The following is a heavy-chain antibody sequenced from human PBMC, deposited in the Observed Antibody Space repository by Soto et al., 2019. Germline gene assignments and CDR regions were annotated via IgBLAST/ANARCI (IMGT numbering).Heavy chain of an antibody. J-gene: IGHJ4*02. CDR1: GGSISSGGYY. CDR2: IYYSGST. V-gene: IGHV4-31*03. D-gene: IGHD2-15*01. CDR3: ARRYGGSIDY. Sequence: SETLSLTCTVSGGSISSGGYYWSWIRQHPGKGLEWIGYIYYSGSTYYNPSLKSRVTISVDTSKNQFSLKLSSVTAADTAVYYCARRYGGSIDYWGQGTLVTVSS.